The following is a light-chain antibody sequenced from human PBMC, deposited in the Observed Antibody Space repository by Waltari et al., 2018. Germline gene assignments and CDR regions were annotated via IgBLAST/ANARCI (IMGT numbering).Light chain of an antibody. CDR3: AAWDDSLNGWV. J-gene: IGLJ3*02. CDR1: SSTIGRTT. CDR2: SNN. V-gene: IGLV1-44*01. Sequence: QSVLPQPPSASGTPGQRLTIPCSGSSSTIGRTTVTWYQQPPGTAPKLLIYSNNQRPSGVPDRFSGSKSGTSASLAISGLQSEDEADYYCAAWDDSLNGWVFGGGTKLTVL.